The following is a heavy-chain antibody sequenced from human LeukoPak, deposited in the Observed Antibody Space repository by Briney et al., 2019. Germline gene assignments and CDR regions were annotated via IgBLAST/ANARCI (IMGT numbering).Heavy chain of an antibody. D-gene: IGHD6-19*01. V-gene: IGHV3-30-3*01. J-gene: IGHJ6*02. CDR1: GFTFSSYA. CDR2: ISYDGSNK. CDR3: ARDREQWLGPYYYGMDV. Sequence: PGGSLRLSCAASGFTFSSYAMHWVRQAPGKGLEWVAVISYDGSNKYYADSVKGRFTISRDNSKNTLYLQMNSLRAEDTAVYYCARDREQWLGPYYYGMDVWGQGITVTVSS.